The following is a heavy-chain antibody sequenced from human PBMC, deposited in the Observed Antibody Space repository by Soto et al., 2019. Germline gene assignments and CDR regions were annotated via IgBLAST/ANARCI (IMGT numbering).Heavy chain of an antibody. D-gene: IGHD2-15*01. Sequence: QVQVQESGPGLVKPSETLSLTCTVSGGSVSSCSYYWSCIRQPPGKGLEWIGYLYYSGSPNYNPSLKGRVTISVDTSNNQCTLKLSSVTAADTAIYYCASKRDCSGGICSPHAFDYRGQGTLVTVSS. CDR1: GGSVSSCSYY. CDR2: LYYSGSP. CDR3: ASKRDCSGGICSPHAFDY. J-gene: IGHJ4*02. V-gene: IGHV4-61*01.